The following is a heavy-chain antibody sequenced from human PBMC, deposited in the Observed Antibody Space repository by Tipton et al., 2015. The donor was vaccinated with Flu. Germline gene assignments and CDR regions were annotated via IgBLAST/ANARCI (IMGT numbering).Heavy chain of an antibody. J-gene: IGHJ3*02. D-gene: IGHD3-22*01. Sequence: TLSLTCTVSGGSISSGSYDWSWIRQPAGKGLEWIGRIYTSGSTNYNPSLKSRVTISVDTSKNQFSLKLSSVTAADTAVYYCAREGFDSSGYRAGDAFDIWGQGTMVTVSS. CDR3: AREGFDSSGYRAGDAFDI. V-gene: IGHV4-61*02. CDR1: GGSISSGSYD. CDR2: IYTSGST.